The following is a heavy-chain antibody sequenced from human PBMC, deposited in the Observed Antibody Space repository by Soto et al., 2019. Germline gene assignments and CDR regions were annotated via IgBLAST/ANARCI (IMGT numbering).Heavy chain of an antibody. V-gene: IGHV3-33*01. CDR1: GFTFSSYG. Sequence: PGGSLRLSCAASGFTFSSYGMHWVRQAPGKGLEWVAVIWYDGSNKYYADSVKGRFTISRDNSKNTLYLQMNSLRAEDTAVYYCARGGSGSYYTYYFDYWGQGTLVTVPS. CDR3: ARGGSGSYYTYYFDY. D-gene: IGHD3-10*01. CDR2: IWYDGSNK. J-gene: IGHJ4*02.